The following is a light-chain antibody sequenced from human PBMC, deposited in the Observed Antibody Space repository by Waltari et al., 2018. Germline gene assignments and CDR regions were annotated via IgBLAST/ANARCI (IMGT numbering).Light chain of an antibody. J-gene: IGLJ2*01. CDR2: DVT. Sequence: QSALTQPASVSGSPGQSITISCSGVGSSVGASDYVSWHQHHPGKPPQVIIYDVTNRPSGVSDRFSASKSANTASLTISRLQPEDEADYYCFSQTLDGLVLFGGGTRLTVL. CDR1: GSSVGASDY. V-gene: IGLV2-14*03. CDR3: FSQTLDGLVL.